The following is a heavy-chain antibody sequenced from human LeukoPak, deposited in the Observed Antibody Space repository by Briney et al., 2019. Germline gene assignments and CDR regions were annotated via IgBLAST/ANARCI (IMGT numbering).Heavy chain of an antibody. CDR1: GYTFTGYY. CDR3: ARDPPPNRFGEEQDDY. CDR2: INPNSGGT. J-gene: IGHJ4*02. Sequence: ASVKVSCKASGYTFTGYYMHWVRQAPGQGREWMGWINPNSGGTNYAQKFQGRVTITRDTSISTAYMELSRLRSDDTAVYYCARDPPPNRFGEEQDDYWGQGTLVTVSS. D-gene: IGHD3-10*01. V-gene: IGHV1-2*02.